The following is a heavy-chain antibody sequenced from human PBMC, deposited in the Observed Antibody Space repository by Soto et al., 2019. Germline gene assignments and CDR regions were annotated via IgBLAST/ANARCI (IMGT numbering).Heavy chain of an antibody. CDR3: ARERKVLRFLEWFLDY. CDR2: IYYSGST. D-gene: IGHD3-3*01. Sequence: PLQTLSLTCTVSGGSISSGDYSWSWIRQPPGKGLEWIGYIYYSGSTYYNPSLKRRVTISVDTSKNQFSLKLSSVTAADTAVYYCARERKVLRFLEWFLDYWGQGTVVTVSS. J-gene: IGHJ4*02. V-gene: IGHV4-30-4*01. CDR1: GGSISSGDYS.